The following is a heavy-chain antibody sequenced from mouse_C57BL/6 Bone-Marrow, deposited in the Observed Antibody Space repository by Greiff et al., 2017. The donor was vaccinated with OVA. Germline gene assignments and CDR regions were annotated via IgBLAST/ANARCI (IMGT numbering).Heavy chain of an antibody. Sequence: VQLQQPGAELVKPGASVQLSCKASGYTFTSYWMHWVKQRPGQGLEWIGMIHPNSGSTNYNEKFKSKATLTVDKSSSTAYMQLSSLTAEDSAVYYWARMRYWSYWGQGTTLTVSS. CDR2: IHPNSGST. CDR1: GYTFTSYW. V-gene: IGHV1-64*01. D-gene: IGHD4-1*01. J-gene: IGHJ2*01. CDR3: ARMRYWSY.